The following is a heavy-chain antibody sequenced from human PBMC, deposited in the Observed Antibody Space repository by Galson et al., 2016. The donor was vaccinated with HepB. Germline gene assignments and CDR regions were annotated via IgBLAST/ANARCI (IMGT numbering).Heavy chain of an antibody. CDR3: ARRSSGLDY. J-gene: IGHJ4*02. Sequence: QSGAEVKKPGESLKISCKGSGYSFDIHWIAWVRQMPGKGLEWMGMIWPDDSDTRYSPSFQGQVTMSVDKSINTAYLHLSNLKASDSAIFYCARRSSGLDYWGQGTLVSVSS. CDR1: GYSFDIHW. V-gene: IGHV5-51*01. CDR2: IWPDDSDT.